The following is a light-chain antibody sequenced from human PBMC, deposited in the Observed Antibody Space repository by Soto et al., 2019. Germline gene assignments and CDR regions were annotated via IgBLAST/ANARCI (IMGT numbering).Light chain of an antibody. CDR2: RNN. Sequence: QAVVTQPPSASGTPGQRVTISCSGSSSNIGSNYVYWYQQLPGTAPKVLIYRNNERPSGVPERFSGSKSGTSASLAISGLRSEDEADYYCAAWDDSLSVVFGGGTKLTVL. CDR1: SSNIGSNY. CDR3: AAWDDSLSVV. J-gene: IGLJ2*01. V-gene: IGLV1-47*01.